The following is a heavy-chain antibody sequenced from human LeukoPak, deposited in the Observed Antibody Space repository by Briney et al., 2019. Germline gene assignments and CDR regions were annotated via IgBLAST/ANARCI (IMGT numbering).Heavy chain of an antibody. J-gene: IGHJ4*02. Sequence: ASVKVSCKASGGTFSSYAISWVRQAPGQGLEWMGGIIPIFGTANYAQKFQGRVTITADESTSTAYMELSSLRSEDTAVYYCARVAYSSTWGYFDYWGQGTLVTVSS. V-gene: IGHV1-69*13. CDR3: ARVAYSSTWGYFDY. D-gene: IGHD6-13*01. CDR2: IIPIFGTA. CDR1: GGTFSSYA.